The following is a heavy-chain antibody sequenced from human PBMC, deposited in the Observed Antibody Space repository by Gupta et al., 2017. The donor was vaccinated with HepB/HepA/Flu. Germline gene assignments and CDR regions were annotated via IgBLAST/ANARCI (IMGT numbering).Heavy chain of an antibody. V-gene: IGHV3-21*01. J-gene: IGHJ6*02. D-gene: IGHD5-18*01. Sequence: EVQLVESGGGLVKPGGSLRLSCAASGFTFSSYSMNWVRQAPGKGLEWVSSITSGNSYTYYADSVRGRFTISRDNAKNALYLQMSSLRAEDTAVYYCTKSSGYTYDYYYYGMDVWGQGTTVTVSS. CDR3: TKSSGYTYDYYYYGMDV. CDR2: ITSGNSYT. CDR1: GFTFSSYS.